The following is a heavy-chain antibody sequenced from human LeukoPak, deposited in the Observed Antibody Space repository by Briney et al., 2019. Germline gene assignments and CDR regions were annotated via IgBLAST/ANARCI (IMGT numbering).Heavy chain of an antibody. CDR2: ISSNGGST. V-gene: IGHV3-64D*09. Sequence: GSLRLSCSASGFTFSYYAMHWVRQAAGKGLEFVSGISSNGGSTYYADSLKGRFTVSRDNSNNTLYLQMSSLRAEDTAIYYCAKGPTYDSLPYYFDYWGQGTLVTVSS. D-gene: IGHD3-22*01. J-gene: IGHJ4*02. CDR3: AKGPTYDSLPYYFDY. CDR1: GFTFSYYA.